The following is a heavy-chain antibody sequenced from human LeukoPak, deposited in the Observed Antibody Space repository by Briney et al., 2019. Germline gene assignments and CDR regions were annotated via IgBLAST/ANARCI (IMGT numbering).Heavy chain of an antibody. D-gene: IGHD3-16*02. CDR1: GFLFSKYN. Sequence: GGSLRLSCAASGFLFSKYNMNWVRQAPGKGLEWVSYISTRSTTMYYADSVKGRFTISRDNSEHTLYLHMNSLRAEDTAVYYCTNRYLGGGYWGQGTLVTVSS. CDR3: TNRYLGGGY. V-gene: IGHV3-48*01. J-gene: IGHJ4*02. CDR2: ISTRSTTM.